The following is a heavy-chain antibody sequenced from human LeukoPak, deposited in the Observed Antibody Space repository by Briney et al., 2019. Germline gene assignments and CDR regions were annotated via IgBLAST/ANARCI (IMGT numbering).Heavy chain of an antibody. CDR2: INGSGGST. J-gene: IGHJ4*02. V-gene: IGHV3-23*01. CDR1: GFTFGSYA. CDR3: ARDFFAFGGVIALLDY. D-gene: IGHD3-16*02. Sequence: PGGSLRLSCAASGFTFGSYAMSWVRQAPGKGLEWVSDINGSGGSTYYTDSVKGRFTISRDKAKNSLYLQMNSLRAEDTAVYYCARDFFAFGGVIALLDYWGQGTLVTVSS.